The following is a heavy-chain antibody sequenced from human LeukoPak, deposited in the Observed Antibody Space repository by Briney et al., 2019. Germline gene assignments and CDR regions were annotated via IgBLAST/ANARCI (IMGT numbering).Heavy chain of an antibody. CDR2: ISYDGRNK. J-gene: IGHJ4*02. Sequence: GGSLRLSCAASGFTFSSYAMHWVRQAPGKGLEWVAVISYDGRNKYYTDSVKGRLPISRDNSKNTLYLQMNSLRAEDTAVYYCARNFNHFDYWGQGTLVTVSS. V-gene: IGHV3-30*04. CDR1: GFTFSSYA. D-gene: IGHD1-14*01. CDR3: ARNFNHFDY.